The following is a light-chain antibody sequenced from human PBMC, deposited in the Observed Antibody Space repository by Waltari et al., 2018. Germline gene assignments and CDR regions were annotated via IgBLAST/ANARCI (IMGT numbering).Light chain of an antibody. CDR3: MQGTHWPYT. J-gene: IGKJ2*01. Sequence: DVVMTQSPLSLPVTLGQPASISCKSSQSLVHSDGNTPLNWLQQRPGQSPRRLIYRVSNRDSGVPDRFSGSGSDTDFTLKISRVEAGDVGVYYCMQGTHWPYTFGQGTKLDIK. V-gene: IGKV2-30*02. CDR1: QSLVHSDGNTP. CDR2: RVS.